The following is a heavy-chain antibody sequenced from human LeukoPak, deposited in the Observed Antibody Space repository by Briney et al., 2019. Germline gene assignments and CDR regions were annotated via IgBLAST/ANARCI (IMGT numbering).Heavy chain of an antibody. J-gene: IGHJ6*03. CDR1: GFTFSSYA. Sequence: GGSLRLSCAASGFTFSSYAMSWVRQAPGKGLEWVSAISGSGGSTYYADSVKGQFTISRDNSKNTLYLQMNSLRAEDTAVYYCAKAQGQYYYMDDWGKGTTVTVSS. V-gene: IGHV3-23*01. CDR2: ISGSGGST. CDR3: AKAQGQYYYMDD.